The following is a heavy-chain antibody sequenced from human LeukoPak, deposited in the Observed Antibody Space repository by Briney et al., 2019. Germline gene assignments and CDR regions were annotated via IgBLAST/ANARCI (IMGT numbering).Heavy chain of an antibody. Sequence: GGSLRLSCAASGFTFSSYEMNWVRRAPGKGLEWVSYISSSGSTIYYADSVKGRFTISRDNAKNSLYLQMNSLRAEDTAVYYCARSYDILTGYTSYFDYWGQGTLVTVSS. CDR2: ISSSGSTI. J-gene: IGHJ4*02. CDR3: ARSYDILTGYTSYFDY. CDR1: GFTFSSYE. V-gene: IGHV3-48*03. D-gene: IGHD3-9*01.